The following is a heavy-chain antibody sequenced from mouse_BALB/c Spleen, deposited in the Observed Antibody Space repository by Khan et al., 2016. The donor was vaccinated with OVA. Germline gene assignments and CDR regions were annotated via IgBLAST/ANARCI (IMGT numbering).Heavy chain of an antibody. CDR1: GYSITSDYA. CDR3: ASELGRYYAMDY. Sequence: EVQLQESGPGLVKPSQSLSLTCTVTGYSITSDYAWNWIRQFPGNKLEWMGYISYSDTTTYNPSLKSQISITRDPSNNQFFLHLNAVTTEDTATYYCASELGRYYAMDYWGQGTSVTVSS. D-gene: IGHD4-1*01. CDR2: ISYSDTT. V-gene: IGHV3-2*02. J-gene: IGHJ4*01.